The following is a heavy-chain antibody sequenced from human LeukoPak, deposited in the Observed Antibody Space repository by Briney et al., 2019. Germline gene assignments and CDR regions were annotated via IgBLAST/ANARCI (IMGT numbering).Heavy chain of an antibody. CDR2: IKKDGSET. V-gene: IGHV3-7*01. D-gene: IGHD1-14*01. J-gene: IGHJ5*02. Sequence: PGGSLRLSCAASGVTFNRDWTAWVRQAPGKGLEWVANIKKDGSETYYVDSVRGRFTVSRDNDKNSLYLEMNSLRDEDTAVYYCLQYNSENTWGQGTLVTVSS. CDR3: LQYNSENT. CDR1: GVTFNRDW.